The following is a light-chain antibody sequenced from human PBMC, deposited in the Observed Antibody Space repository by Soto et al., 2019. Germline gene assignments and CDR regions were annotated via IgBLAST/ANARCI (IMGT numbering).Light chain of an antibody. J-gene: IGKJ2*01. CDR2: KAS. Sequence: DIQMTQSPSTLSASVGDRVTITCRASQSISSWLAWYQQKPGKAPKLLIYKASSLESGVPSRFSGSGSGTEFTLTISSLQPDDFATYYCQQDNSYSPFMYTFGQGTKLEIK. V-gene: IGKV1-5*03. CDR3: QQDNSYSPFMYT. CDR1: QSISSW.